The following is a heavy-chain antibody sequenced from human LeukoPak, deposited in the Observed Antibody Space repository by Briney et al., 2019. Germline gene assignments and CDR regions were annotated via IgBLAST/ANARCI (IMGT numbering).Heavy chain of an antibody. V-gene: IGHV3-11*01. CDR2: ISSSGSTI. J-gene: IGHJ4*02. CDR3: AKDRRYFDY. CDR1: GFTFSDYY. Sequence: PGGSLRLSCAASGFTFSDYYMSWIRPAPGKGLEWVSYISSSGSTIYYADSVKGRFIISRDNSKNTLYLQMNSLRAEDTAVYYCAKDRRYFDYWGQGTLVTVSS.